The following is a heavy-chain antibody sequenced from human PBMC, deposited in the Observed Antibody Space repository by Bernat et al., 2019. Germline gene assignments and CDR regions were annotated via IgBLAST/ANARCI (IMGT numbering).Heavy chain of an antibody. CDR1: GISFSSYG. CDR3: AKEGYDFWSGYYRVFNWLAP. V-gene: IGHV3-30*18. J-gene: IGHJ5*02. CDR2: ISHDGNNK. Sequence: VQLVESGGGVVQPGRSLRLSCASSGISFSSYGMHWVRQAPGKGLEWVALISHDGNNKYYADSVKGRFTISRDNSENTLYLHMNSLRPEDTAVYYCAKEGYDFWSGYYRVFNWLAPWGQGTLVTVSS. D-gene: IGHD3-3*01.